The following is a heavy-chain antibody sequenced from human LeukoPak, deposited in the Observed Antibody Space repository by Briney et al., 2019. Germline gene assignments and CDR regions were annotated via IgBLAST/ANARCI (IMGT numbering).Heavy chain of an antibody. V-gene: IGHV5-51*01. Sequence: GESLKISCKGSGYSFTSYWIGWVRPMPGKGLEWMGIIYPGDSDTRYSPSFQGQVTISADTSISTAYLQWSSLKASDTAMYYCARHSIDIVVVVAAIGAFDIWGQGPMVTVSS. J-gene: IGHJ3*02. CDR3: ARHSIDIVVVVAAIGAFDI. CDR1: GYSFTSYW. CDR2: IYPGDSDT. D-gene: IGHD2-15*01.